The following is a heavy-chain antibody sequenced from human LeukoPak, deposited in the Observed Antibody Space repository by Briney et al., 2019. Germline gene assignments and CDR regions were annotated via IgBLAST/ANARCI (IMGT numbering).Heavy chain of an antibody. D-gene: IGHD1-1*01. CDR2: INHSGST. CDR1: GGSLSGYY. Sequence: PSETLSLTCAVYGGSLSGYYWSWIRQPPGKGLEWIGEINHSGSTNYNPSLKSRVTISVDTSKNQFSLKLSSVTAADTVVYYCARYATGTTTRTPKYFDYWGQGTLVTVSS. V-gene: IGHV4-34*01. CDR3: ARYATGTTTRTPKYFDY. J-gene: IGHJ4*01.